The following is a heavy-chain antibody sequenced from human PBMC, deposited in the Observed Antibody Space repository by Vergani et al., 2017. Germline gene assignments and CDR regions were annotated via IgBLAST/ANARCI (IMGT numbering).Heavy chain of an antibody. D-gene: IGHD3-22*01. V-gene: IGHV5-51*03. Sequence: EVQLVQSGAEVKKPGESLKISCKGSGYSFTSYWIGWVRQMPGKGLEWMGIIYPGDSDTRYSPSFQGQVTISADKSISTAYLQWSSLKASDTAMYYCARREYYYDSSGYGSDAFDIGGQGTMVTVSS. CDR2: IYPGDSDT. CDR3: ARREYYYDSSGYGSDAFDI. CDR1: GYSFTSYW. J-gene: IGHJ3*02.